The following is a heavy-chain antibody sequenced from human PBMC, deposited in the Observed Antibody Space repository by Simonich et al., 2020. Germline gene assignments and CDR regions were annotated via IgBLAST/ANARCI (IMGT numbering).Heavy chain of an antibody. J-gene: IGHJ3*02. CDR2: IYFIGST. Sequence: QLQLQESGPGLVKPSETLSLTCTVSCCSISSSSYYWGWIRQPPGKGLEWIESIYFIGSTYYNPSLKSRVTISVDTSKNQFSLKLSSVTAADTAVYYCARHAGFAFDIWGQGTMVTVSS. CDR3: ARHAGFAFDI. CDR1: CCSISSSSYY. V-gene: IGHV4-39*01. D-gene: IGHD6-13*01.